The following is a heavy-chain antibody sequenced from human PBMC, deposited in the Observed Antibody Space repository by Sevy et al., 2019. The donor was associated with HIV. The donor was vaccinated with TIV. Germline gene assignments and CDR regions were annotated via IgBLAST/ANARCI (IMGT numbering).Heavy chain of an antibody. CDR1: GFTLSTYT. Sequence: GGSLRLSCAASGFTLSTYTMNWVRQAPGKGLEWISYISSSSRTKYYADSVKGRFTISRDNANNSLYLQMHSLRDEDTAVYYCTRDVVDDSWTGSNYQYYGFDVWGQWTTVTVSS. J-gene: IGHJ6*02. V-gene: IGHV3-48*02. D-gene: IGHD3-3*01. CDR3: TRDVVDDSWTGSNYQYYGFDV. CDR2: ISSSSRTK.